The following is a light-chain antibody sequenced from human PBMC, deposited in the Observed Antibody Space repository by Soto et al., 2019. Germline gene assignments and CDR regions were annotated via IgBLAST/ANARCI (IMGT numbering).Light chain of an antibody. V-gene: IGKV3-15*01. Sequence: EIVMTQSPATLSVSPGERATLSCRASQSVSSNLAWYQQSPGQAHRLLIYGASTRATAIPARFSGSGSGTEFTLTISSLQSEDFAVYYCQHYNNWPMYTFGQGTKPEIK. CDR3: QHYNNWPMYT. CDR2: GAS. J-gene: IGKJ2*01. CDR1: QSVSSN.